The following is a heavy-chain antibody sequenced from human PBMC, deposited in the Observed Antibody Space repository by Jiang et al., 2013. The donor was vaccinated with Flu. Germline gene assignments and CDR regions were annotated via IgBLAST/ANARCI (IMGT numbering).Heavy chain of an antibody. CDR1: GGSISGYY. CDR3: ARFCGGGRCPDY. Sequence: SLTCTVSGGSISGYYWTWFRQPPEKGLEWIGYIYYSGSTKYNPSLKSRVTISVDTSENQFSLKLSSVTAADTAVYYCARFCGGGRCPDYWGQGTLVTVSS. D-gene: IGHD2-15*01. J-gene: IGHJ4*02. V-gene: IGHV4-59*08. CDR2: IYYSGST.